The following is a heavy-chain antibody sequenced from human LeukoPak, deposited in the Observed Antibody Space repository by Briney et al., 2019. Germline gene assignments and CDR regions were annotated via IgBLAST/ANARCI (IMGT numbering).Heavy chain of an antibody. CDR3: ARDDQAYDSSGYRAFDI. V-gene: IGHV1-69*05. Sequence: SVKVSCKASGGTFSSYAISWVRQAPGQGLEWMGRIIPIFGTANYAQKFQGRVTITTDESTSTAYMELSSLRSEDTVVYYCARDDQAYDSSGYRAFDIWGQGTMVTVSS. CDR2: IIPIFGTA. D-gene: IGHD3-22*01. J-gene: IGHJ3*02. CDR1: GGTFSSYA.